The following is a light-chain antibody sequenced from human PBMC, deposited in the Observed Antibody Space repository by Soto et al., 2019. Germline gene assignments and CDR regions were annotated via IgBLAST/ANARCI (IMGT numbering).Light chain of an antibody. V-gene: IGLV6-57*04. Sequence: NFMLTQPHSVSESPGKTVTISCTRSSGSIASNYVQWYQQRPGSAPTTVIYEDNQRPSGVPDRFSASIDISSNSASLTLSGLKTEDEADYYCQSYDSSSRVFGGGTKVTVL. J-gene: IGLJ2*01. CDR1: SGSIASNY. CDR2: EDN. CDR3: QSYDSSSRV.